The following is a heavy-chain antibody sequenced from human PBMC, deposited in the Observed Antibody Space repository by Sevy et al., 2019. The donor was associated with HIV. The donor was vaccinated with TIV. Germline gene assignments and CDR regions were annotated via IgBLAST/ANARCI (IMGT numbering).Heavy chain of an antibody. V-gene: IGHV3-23*01. CDR2: ISDTGEST. Sequence: GGSLRLSCAASGFTFSNYAMNWVRQAPGKGLEWVSGISDTGESTYYADSVKGHFTISRDNSRNTLYLQMNSLRAEDTAVYYWAKRDSSDLYAGVSVFDSWGLGTLVTVSS. CDR3: AKRDSSDLYAGVSVFDS. D-gene: IGHD3-22*01. J-gene: IGHJ4*02. CDR1: GFTFSNYA.